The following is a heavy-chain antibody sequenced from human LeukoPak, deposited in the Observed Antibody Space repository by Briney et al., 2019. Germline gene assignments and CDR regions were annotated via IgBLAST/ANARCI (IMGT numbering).Heavy chain of an antibody. CDR3: AKDDGWVQYAN. D-gene: IGHD5-24*01. CDR1: GFAFSSYA. CDR2: ISYDGIIE. V-gene: IGHV3-30*04. Sequence: GGSLRLSCAASGFAFSSYAMHWVRQAPGKGLEWVAIISYDGIIEDYSDSVKGRFTISRDNSKNTLYLQMNSLRVEDTAVYYCAKDDGWVQYANWGQGTLVTVSS. J-gene: IGHJ4*02.